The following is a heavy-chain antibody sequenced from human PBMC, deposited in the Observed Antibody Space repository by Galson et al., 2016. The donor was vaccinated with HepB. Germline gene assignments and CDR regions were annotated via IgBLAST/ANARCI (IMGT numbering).Heavy chain of an antibody. CDR2: A. Sequence: ANYAEKFQGRVTITADESTSTAYMELSSLRSEDTAVYYCAVDLGGGLLDYWGQGTLVTVSS. D-gene: IGHD3-16*01. V-gene: IGHV1-69*01. CDR3: AVDLGGGLLDY. J-gene: IGHJ4*02.